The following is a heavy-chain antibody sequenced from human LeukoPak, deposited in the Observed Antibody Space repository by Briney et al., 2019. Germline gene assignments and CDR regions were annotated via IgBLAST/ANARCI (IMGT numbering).Heavy chain of an antibody. J-gene: IGHJ4*02. CDR1: GGSISSSTYY. D-gene: IGHD3-3*01. CDR3: ASGTSTYYELYF. V-gene: IGHV4-39*01. CDR2: FFYSGST. Sequence: SETLSVTCTVSGGSISSSTYYWGCIRQPPGKGLEWIGSFFYSGSTYYNPSLKSRLTMSVDTSNNQFSLKLMSVTAADTAVYYCASGTSTYYELYFWGQGTLVTVSS.